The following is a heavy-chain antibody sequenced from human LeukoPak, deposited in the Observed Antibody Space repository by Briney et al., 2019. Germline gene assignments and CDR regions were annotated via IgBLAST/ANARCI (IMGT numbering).Heavy chain of an antibody. V-gene: IGHV3-53*01. CDR2: IYSGGST. D-gene: IGHD3-3*01. CDR3: ARASGNDFLSGYLRYYFDY. Sequence: GGSLRLSCAASGFTVSSNYMSWVRQAPGKGLEWVSVIYSGGSTYYADSVKGRFTISRDNSKNTLYLQMNSLRAEDTAVYYCARASGNDFLSGYLRYYFDYWGQGTLVTVSS. J-gene: IGHJ4*02. CDR1: GFTVSSNY.